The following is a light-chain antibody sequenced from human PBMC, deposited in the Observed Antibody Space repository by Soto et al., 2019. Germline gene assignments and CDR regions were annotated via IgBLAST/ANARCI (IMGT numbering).Light chain of an antibody. CDR2: GAS. V-gene: IGKV3-15*01. CDR3: KQYNNWPKE. J-gene: IGKJ1*01. Sequence: EIVITKSPATLFWSPVEIATLSCMASQSVSSNLAWYQQKPGQAPRLLIYGASTRATGITARFSGSGSGKEFTITIRSMQYEDFEVYYCKQYNNWPKEFGQGTKGDLK. CDR1: QSVSSN.